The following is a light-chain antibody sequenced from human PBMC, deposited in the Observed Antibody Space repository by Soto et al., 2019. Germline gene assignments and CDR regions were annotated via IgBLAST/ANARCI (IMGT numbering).Light chain of an antibody. CDR3: QQAKSFPRT. CDR1: EGISSL. V-gene: IGKV1-12*01. Sequence: DIQLTQSPSFLSAYLXDRVTITSLASEGISSLLAXXQQXXGXAPKXXXDHXSSLQRGGPSRLSGSGSGTDFTLTISSLQPEDFANYYCQQAKSFPRTFGPGTRLEIK. CDR2: HXS. J-gene: IGKJ5*01.